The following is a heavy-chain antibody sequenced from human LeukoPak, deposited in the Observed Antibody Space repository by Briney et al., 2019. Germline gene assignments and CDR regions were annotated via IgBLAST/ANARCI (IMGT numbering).Heavy chain of an antibody. CDR3: AKVDYYDSSGSEYYFDY. D-gene: IGHD3-22*01. Sequence: PGGSLRLSCAASGFTFSSYGMHWVRQAPGKGLEWVAFIRYDGSNKYYADSVKGRFTISRDNSKNTLYLQMNSLRAEDTAVYYCAKVDYYDSSGSEYYFDYWGQGTLVTVSS. J-gene: IGHJ4*02. CDR2: IRYDGSNK. CDR1: GFTFSSYG. V-gene: IGHV3-30*02.